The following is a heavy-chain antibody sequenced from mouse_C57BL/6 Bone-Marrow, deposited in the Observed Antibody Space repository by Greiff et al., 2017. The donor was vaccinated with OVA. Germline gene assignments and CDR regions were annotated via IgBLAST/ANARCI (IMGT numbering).Heavy chain of an antibody. CDR2: IYPRSGNT. CDR1: GYTFTSYG. V-gene: IGHV1-81*01. CDR3: ARRAHCYAMDY. J-gene: IGHJ4*01. D-gene: IGHD3-1*01. Sequence: VQLQESGAELARPGASVKLSCKASGYTFTSYGISWVKQRTGQGLEWIGEIYPRSGNTYYNEKFKGKATLTADKSSSTAYMELRSLTSEDSAVYFCARRAHCYAMDYWGQGTSVTVSS.